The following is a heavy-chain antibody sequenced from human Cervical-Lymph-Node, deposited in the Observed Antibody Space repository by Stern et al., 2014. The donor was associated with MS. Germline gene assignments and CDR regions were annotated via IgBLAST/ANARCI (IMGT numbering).Heavy chain of an antibody. V-gene: IGHV3-72*01. CDR3: ARGANSGINYYLGDY. CDR1: GFTFSDHY. D-gene: IGHD1-26*01. Sequence: EVQLVESGGGLVQPGGSLRLSCAASGFTFSDHYMDWVRQAPGKGLEWVGRIRSKTKRYTTEYAASVKGRFTISRDESKTSLYLQMDSLKTEDTAVYYCARGANSGINYYLGDYWGQGTLVTVSS. CDR2: IRSKTKRYTT. J-gene: IGHJ4*02.